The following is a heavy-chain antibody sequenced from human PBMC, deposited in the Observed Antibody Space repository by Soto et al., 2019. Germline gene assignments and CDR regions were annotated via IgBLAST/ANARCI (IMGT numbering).Heavy chain of an antibody. V-gene: IGHV1-69*13. CDR3: ARDKYYGSGRPKYNWFDP. D-gene: IGHD3-10*01. J-gene: IGHJ5*02. CDR1: GGTFSSYA. CDR2: IIPIFGTA. Sequence: ASVKVSCKASGGTFSSYAISWVRQAPGQGLEWMGGIIPIFGTANYAQKFQGRVTITADESTSTAYMELRSLRSDDTAVYYCARDKYYGSGRPKYNWFDPWGQGTLGTVSS.